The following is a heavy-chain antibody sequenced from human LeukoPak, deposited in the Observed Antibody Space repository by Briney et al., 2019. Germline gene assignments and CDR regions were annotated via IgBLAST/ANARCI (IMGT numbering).Heavy chain of an antibody. CDR1: GGSFSGYY. Sequence: SETLSLTCAVYGGSFSGYYWSWIRQPPGKGLEWIGEINHSGSTNYNLSLKSRVTISVDTSKNQFSLKLSSVTAADTAVYYCASSSWYGGWFDPWGQGTLVTVSS. D-gene: IGHD6-13*01. CDR2: INHSGST. J-gene: IGHJ5*02. CDR3: ASSSWYGGWFDP. V-gene: IGHV4-34*01.